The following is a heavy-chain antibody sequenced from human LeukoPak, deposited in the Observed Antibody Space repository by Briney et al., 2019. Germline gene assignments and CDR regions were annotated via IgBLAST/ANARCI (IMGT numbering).Heavy chain of an antibody. CDR2: INHSGST. CDR3: ARATFGGVPFDY. J-gene: IGHJ4*02. V-gene: IGHV4-34*01. Sequence: PSETLSLTCAVYGGSFSGYYWSWIRQPPGKGLEWIGEINHSGSTNYNPSLKSRVTISADTSKNQFSLKLSSVTAADTAVYYCARATFGGVPFDYWGQGTLVTVSS. D-gene: IGHD3-3*01. CDR1: GGSFSGYY.